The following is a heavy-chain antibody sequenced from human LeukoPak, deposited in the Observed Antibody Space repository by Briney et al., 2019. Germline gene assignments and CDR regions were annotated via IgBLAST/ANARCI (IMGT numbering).Heavy chain of an antibody. Sequence: PGGSLRLSCAASGFTFSSYWMSWVRQAPGKGLEWVANIKQDGSEKYYVDSVKGRFTISRDNSKNTLYLQMNSLRAEDTAVYYCAKAPPPRQLVLYFDYWGQGTLVTVSS. D-gene: IGHD6-13*01. J-gene: IGHJ4*02. CDR3: AKAPPPRQLVLYFDY. V-gene: IGHV3-7*03. CDR1: GFTFSSYW. CDR2: IKQDGSEK.